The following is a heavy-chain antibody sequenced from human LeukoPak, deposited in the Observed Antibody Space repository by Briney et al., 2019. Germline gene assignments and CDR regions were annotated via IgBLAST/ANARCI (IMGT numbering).Heavy chain of an antibody. CDR1: GGSCDYYY. CDR3: ARGRDRSKAGDH. D-gene: IGHD5-24*01. Sequence: SETLSLTCAVYGGSCDYYYCSWIRQPPGKGLEWIGETHPSGIFYYNSSLMSRFTISIDTSKSQFSLRLTSVTAADTAFYYCARGRDRSKAGDHWGQGSLVTVSS. J-gene: IGHJ4*02. CDR2: THPSGIF. V-gene: IGHV4-34*01.